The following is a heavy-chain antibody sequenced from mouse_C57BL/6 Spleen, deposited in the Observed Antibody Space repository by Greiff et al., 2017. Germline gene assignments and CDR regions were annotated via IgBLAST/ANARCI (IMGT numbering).Heavy chain of an antibody. Sequence: QVQLQQPGAELVKPGASVKLSCKASGYTFTSYWMHWVKQRPGQGLEWIGMIHPNSGSTNYNEKFKSKATLTVDKSSSTAYMQLSSLTSEDSAVYYWARSVYYPYAMDYWGQGTSVTVSS. CDR1: GYTFTSYW. V-gene: IGHV1-64*01. CDR3: ARSVYYPYAMDY. CDR2: IHPNSGST. J-gene: IGHJ4*01. D-gene: IGHD1-1*01.